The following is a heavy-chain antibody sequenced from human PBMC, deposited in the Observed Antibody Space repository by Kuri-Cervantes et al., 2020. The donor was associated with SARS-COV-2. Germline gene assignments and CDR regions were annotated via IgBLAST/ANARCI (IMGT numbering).Heavy chain of an antibody. CDR1: GFRFSSYG. V-gene: IGHV3-30*02. J-gene: IGHJ3*02. CDR3: ARGPAADEWVTIFGVAPSGAFDI. Sequence: GGSLRLSCATSGFRFSSYGAHWVRQAPGKGLEWVAFIRYDGSIAYYGESVEGRFTISRDNSKNTLYLQMNSLRAEDTAVYYCARGPAADEWVTIFGVAPSGAFDIWGQGTMVTVSS. CDR2: IRYDGSIA. D-gene: IGHD3-3*01.